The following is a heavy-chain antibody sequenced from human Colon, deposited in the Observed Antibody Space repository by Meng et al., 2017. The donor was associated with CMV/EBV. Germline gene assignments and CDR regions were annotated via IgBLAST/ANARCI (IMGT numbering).Heavy chain of an antibody. CDR1: GFTFSKYW. J-gene: IGHJ4*02. V-gene: IGHV3-7*01. D-gene: IGHD6-13*01. Sequence: GESLKISCATSGFTFSKYWMSWVRQAPGKGLEWVANIKQDGSEKYYVDSVKGRFTISRDNAKNSVSLQMNGLRAEDTAVYYCARPARGSTNYYWGQGTVVTVSS. CDR2: IKQDGSEK. CDR3: ARPARGSTNYY.